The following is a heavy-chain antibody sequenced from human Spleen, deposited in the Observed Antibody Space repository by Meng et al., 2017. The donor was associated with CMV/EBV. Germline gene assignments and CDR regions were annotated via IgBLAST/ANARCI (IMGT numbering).Heavy chain of an antibody. CDR2: IYYTGNT. CDR3: ARDTYSSSWYGGSGAFDI. J-gene: IGHJ3*02. V-gene: IGHV4-61*01. D-gene: IGHD6-13*01. CDR1: GGAVSSVNYY. Sequence: SETLSLTCTVSGGAVSSVNYYWSWVRQSPGKGLEWIGCIYYTGNTDYNSSLRSRATISVNMSKNQFSLKLTSVTAADTAVYYCARDTYSSSWYGGSGAFDIWGQGTMVTVSS.